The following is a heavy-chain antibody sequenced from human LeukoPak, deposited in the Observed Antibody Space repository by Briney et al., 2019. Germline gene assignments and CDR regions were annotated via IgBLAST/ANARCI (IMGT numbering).Heavy chain of an antibody. CDR2: IRSKADNDAT. CDR3: TVGVY. Sequence: GGSLRLSCAASGFTFSGSVLLWVRQASGRGLEWLGRIRSKADNDATVYAASVKGRFTISRDDSRNTAYLQMNSLKTEDTAMYYCTVGVYWGQGTLVTVSS. CDR1: GFTFSGSV. J-gene: IGHJ4*02. V-gene: IGHV3-73*01.